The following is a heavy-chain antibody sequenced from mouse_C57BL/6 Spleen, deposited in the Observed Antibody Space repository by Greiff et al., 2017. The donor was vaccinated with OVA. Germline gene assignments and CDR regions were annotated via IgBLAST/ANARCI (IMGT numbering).Heavy chain of an antibody. CDR2: IDPSDSYT. Sequence: QVQLQQPGAELVRPGTSVKLSCKASGYTFTSYWMHWVKQRPGQGLEWIGVIDPSDSYTNYNQKFKGKATLTVDTASSTAYMQLSSLTSEDSAVYYCARRLGDAMGYWGQGTSVTVSS. D-gene: IGHD2-4*01. J-gene: IGHJ4*01. CDR3: ARRLGDAMGY. CDR1: GYTFTSYW. V-gene: IGHV1-59*01.